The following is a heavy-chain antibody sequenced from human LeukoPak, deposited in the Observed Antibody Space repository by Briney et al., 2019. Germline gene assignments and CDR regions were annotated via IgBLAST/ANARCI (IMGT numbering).Heavy chain of an antibody. V-gene: IGHV3-21*01. D-gene: IGHD2/OR15-2a*01. J-gene: IGHJ6*02. Sequence: GGSLRLSCAASGFTFSSYSMNWVRQAPGKGLEWVSSIGSSSSYIYYADSVKGRFTISRDNAKNSLYLQMNSLRAEDTAVYYCASLISQNDYYGMDVWGQGTTVTVSS. CDR2: IGSSSSYI. CDR3: ASLISQNDYYGMDV. CDR1: GFTFSSYS.